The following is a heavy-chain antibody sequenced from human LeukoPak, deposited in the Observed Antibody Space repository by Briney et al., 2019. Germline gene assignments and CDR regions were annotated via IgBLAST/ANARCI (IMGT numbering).Heavy chain of an antibody. V-gene: IGHV4-31*11. J-gene: IGHJ3*01. D-gene: IGHD3-16*01. CDR1: GGSISRNSYY. CDR2: IYNSGST. Sequence: SQTLSLTCAVSGGSISRNSYYWTWIRHHPGMGLEWIGYIYNSGSTYYNPSLKSRVTISLDRSRNQFSLDLTSVTAADTAVYYCVVGPRGDAFDFWSQGTMVTVSS. CDR3: VVGPRGDAFDF.